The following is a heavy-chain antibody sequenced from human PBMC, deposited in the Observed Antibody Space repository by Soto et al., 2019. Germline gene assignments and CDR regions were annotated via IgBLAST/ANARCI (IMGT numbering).Heavy chain of an antibody. D-gene: IGHD3-10*01. CDR2: TNTSAGST. V-gene: IGHV1-46*01. J-gene: IGHJ4*02. Sequence: ASVKVSCKASGYTFTSHYMHWVRQAPGQGLEWMGLTNTSAGSTSYAHSFQGRVTMTRDTYTSTVFMDLSSLRSEETAIYYCATPSGXWGQGTLVTVSX. CDR1: GYTFTSHY. CDR3: ATPSGX.